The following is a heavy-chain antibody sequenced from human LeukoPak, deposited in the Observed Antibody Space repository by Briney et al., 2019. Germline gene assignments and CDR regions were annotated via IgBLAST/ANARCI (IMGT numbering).Heavy chain of an antibody. CDR2: LSPKSGAT. V-gene: IGHV1-2*02. J-gene: IGHJ4*02. CDR1: GYTFSGYH. D-gene: IGHD1-26*01. CDR3: ARDTYGGSYFPLPY. Sequence: ASVKVSCKASGYTFSGYHIHWMRQAPGQGLEWMGWLSPKSGATKYAQKFQGRVTLTRDLSLSTAYMDLNSLTSDDTAVYYCARDTYGGSYFPLPYWGQGTLVTVFS.